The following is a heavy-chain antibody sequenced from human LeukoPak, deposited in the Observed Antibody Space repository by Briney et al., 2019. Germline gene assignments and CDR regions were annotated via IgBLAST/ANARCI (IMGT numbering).Heavy chain of an antibody. V-gene: IGHV3-21*01. CDR3: GPLTTNDAFDI. CDR1: GFTFKSYS. Sequence: PGGSLRLSCAASGFTFKSYSMNWVRQAPGKGLEWVSSISSWSNYIYYADSVKGRFTVSRDNAKNSVYLQMSSLRVEDTAVYYCGPLTTNDAFDIWGQGTMVIVSS. J-gene: IGHJ3*02. D-gene: IGHD1-14*01. CDR2: ISSWSNYI.